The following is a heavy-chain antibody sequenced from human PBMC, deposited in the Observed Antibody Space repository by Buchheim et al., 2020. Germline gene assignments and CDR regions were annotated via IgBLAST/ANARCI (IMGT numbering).Heavy chain of an antibody. CDR3: ARGPFEYESIHRTPTPFDY. D-gene: IGHD6-6*01. CDR1: GGSISSYY. V-gene: IGHV4-59*08. J-gene: IGHJ4*02. CDR2: IYYSGST. Sequence: QVQLQESGPGLVKPSETLSLTCTVSGGSISSYYWSWIRQPPGKGLEWIGYIYYSGSTNYNPSLKSRVTISVDTSKNQFSLKLSSVTAADTAVYYCARGPFEYESIHRTPTPFDYWGQGTL.